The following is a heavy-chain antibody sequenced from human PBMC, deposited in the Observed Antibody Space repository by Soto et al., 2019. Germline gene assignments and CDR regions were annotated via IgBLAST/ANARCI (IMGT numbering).Heavy chain of an antibody. V-gene: IGHV3-15*01. D-gene: IGHD2-2*01. Sequence: PGGSLRLSCAASGFTFSKAGMSWVRQAPGKGLEWVGLSKSKTDGETTDYASPVKGRFTVSRDDSKNTLYLQMNSLKTEDTAVYYCTTSLIEEVPTHNWFDTWGQGTTVTVSS. J-gene: IGHJ5*02. CDR2: SKSKTDGETT. CDR1: GFTFSKAG. CDR3: TTSLIEEVPTHNWFDT.